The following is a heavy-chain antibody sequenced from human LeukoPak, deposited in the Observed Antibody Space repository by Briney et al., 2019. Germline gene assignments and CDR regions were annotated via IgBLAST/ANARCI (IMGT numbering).Heavy chain of an antibody. D-gene: IGHD4-17*01. CDR3: ASDYGDYGRNWFDP. V-gene: IGHV3-30-3*01. Sequence: GRSLRLSCAASGFTFSSYAMHWVRQAPGKGLEWVAVISYDGSNKYYADSVKGRFTISRDNSKNTLYLQMNSLRAEDTAVYYCASDYGDYGRNWFDPWGQGTLVTVSS. CDR2: ISYDGSNK. J-gene: IGHJ5*02. CDR1: GFTFSSYA.